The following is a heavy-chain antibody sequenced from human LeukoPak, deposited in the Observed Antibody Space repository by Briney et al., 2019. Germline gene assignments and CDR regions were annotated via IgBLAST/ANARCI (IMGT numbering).Heavy chain of an antibody. V-gene: IGHV3-21*01. CDR2: ISSSSSYI. D-gene: IGHD3-22*01. Sequence: GGSLRLSCAASGFTFSSYSMNWVRQAPGKGLEWVSSISSSSSYIYYADSVKGRFTISRDNAKNSLYLQMNSLRAEDTAVYYCAREGSGYYPNWFDPWGQGTLVTVSS. J-gene: IGHJ5*02. CDR3: AREGSGYYPNWFDP. CDR1: GFTFSSYS.